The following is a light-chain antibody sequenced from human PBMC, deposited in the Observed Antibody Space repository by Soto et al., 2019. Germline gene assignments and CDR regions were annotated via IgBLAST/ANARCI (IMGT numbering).Light chain of an antibody. CDR1: KLGDKY. Sequence: SYELSQPPAVSASPGQTASITCSGDKLGDKYVSWYQQKPGQSPVLVIYQDTKRPSGIPERFSGSNSGNTATLTISGTQAMDEADYYCQAWDSSTLYVFGTGTKVTVL. CDR3: QAWDSSTLYV. J-gene: IGLJ1*01. CDR2: QDT. V-gene: IGLV3-1*01.